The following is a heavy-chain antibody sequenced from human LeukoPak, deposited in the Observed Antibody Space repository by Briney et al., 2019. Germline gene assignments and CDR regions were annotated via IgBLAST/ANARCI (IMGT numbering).Heavy chain of an antibody. CDR3: ARVVGALLD. D-gene: IGHD1-26*01. Sequence: ASVKVSCKVSGYTLTELSMHWVRQAPGQGLEWMGWINPKSGGTNYAQKFQGRVTMTRDTSISTVYMEMSRLRSDDTAVYYCARVVGALLDWGQGTLVTVSS. CDR2: INPKSGGT. J-gene: IGHJ4*02. CDR1: GYTLTELS. V-gene: IGHV1-2*02.